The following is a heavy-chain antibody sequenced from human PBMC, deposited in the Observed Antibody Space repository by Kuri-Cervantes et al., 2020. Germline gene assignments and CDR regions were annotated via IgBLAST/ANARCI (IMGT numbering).Heavy chain of an antibody. CDR2: IIPIFGTA. D-gene: IGHD6-6*01. CDR3: ARVRHSSSSAFDI. Sequence: SVKVSCKASGGTFSSYAISWVRQAPGQGLEWMGGIIPIFGTANYAQKFQGRVTITADESTSTAYMELSSLRSEDTAVYYCARVRHSSSSAFDIWGQGTMVTVSS. J-gene: IGHJ3*02. CDR1: GGTFSSYA. V-gene: IGHV1-69*13.